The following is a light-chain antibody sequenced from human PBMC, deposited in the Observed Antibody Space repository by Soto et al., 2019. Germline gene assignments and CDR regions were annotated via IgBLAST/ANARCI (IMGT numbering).Light chain of an antibody. V-gene: IGLV2-23*02. Sequence: QSALTQPASVSGSPGQSITISCTGTSSDVGSYNLVSWYQQHPGKAPKLMIYEVSKRPSGVSNRFSGSKSGNTASLTISGLQAEDEADYYCCSYAGSSTLFGTGTKPPS. CDR1: SSDVGSYNL. CDR3: CSYAGSSTL. CDR2: EVS. J-gene: IGLJ1*01.